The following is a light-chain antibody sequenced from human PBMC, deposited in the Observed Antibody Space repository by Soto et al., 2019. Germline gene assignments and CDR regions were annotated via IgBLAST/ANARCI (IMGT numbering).Light chain of an antibody. Sequence: DIQMTQSPGSRSASAEGGGMITCLASQSISNHLDWYQQKPGKAPKLLIFDASSLKSGVPSRFSGSRSGTEFTLTISSLQPEDFATYYCQQSYSSPPTFGQGTKVDIK. CDR2: DAS. CDR1: QSISNH. J-gene: IGKJ1*01. V-gene: IGKV1-39*01. CDR3: QQSYSSPPT.